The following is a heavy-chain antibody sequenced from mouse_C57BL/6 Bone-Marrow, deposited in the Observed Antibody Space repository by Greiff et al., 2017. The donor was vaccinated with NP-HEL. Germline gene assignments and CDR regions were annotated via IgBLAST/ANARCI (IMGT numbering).Heavy chain of an antibody. J-gene: IGHJ4*01. CDR1: GYTFTDHT. CDR2: IYPSDGST. V-gene: IGHV1-78*01. Sequence: VKLQQSDAELVKPGASVKISCKASGYTFTDHTIHWMKQSPEQSLEWIGDIYPSDGSTRYNEKFKGKATLTADKSSSTAYMQLNSLTSEDSAVYFCARILRQPHYYAMDYWGQGTSVTVSS. D-gene: IGHD3-2*01. CDR3: ARILRQPHYYAMDY.